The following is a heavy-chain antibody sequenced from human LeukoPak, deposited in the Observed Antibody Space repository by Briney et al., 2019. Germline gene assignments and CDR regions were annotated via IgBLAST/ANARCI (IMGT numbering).Heavy chain of an antibody. CDR2: ISYDGSNK. Sequence: GGSLRLSCAASGFTFSSYAMHWVRQAPGKGLEWVAVISYDGSNKYYADSVKGRFTISRDNSKNTLYLQMNSLRAEDTAVYYCARGPPYYDFWSGYGPYYYYYGVDVWGQGTTVTVSS. D-gene: IGHD3-3*01. CDR1: GFTFSSYA. CDR3: ARGPPYYDFWSGYGPYYYYYGVDV. J-gene: IGHJ6*02. V-gene: IGHV3-30-3*01.